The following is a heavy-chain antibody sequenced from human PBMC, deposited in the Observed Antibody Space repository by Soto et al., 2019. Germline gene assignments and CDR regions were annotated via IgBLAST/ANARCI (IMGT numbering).Heavy chain of an antibody. Sequence: SVKVSCKASGGTFSSYAICWVRQAPGQGLEWMGGIIPIFGTANYAQKFQGRVTITADESTSTAYMELSSLRSEDTAVYYCARDIVVVPAAGGGYYYYGMDVWGQGTTVTVSS. CDR2: IIPIFGTA. J-gene: IGHJ6*02. D-gene: IGHD2-2*01. V-gene: IGHV1-69*13. CDR1: GGTFSSYA. CDR3: ARDIVVVPAAGGGYYYYGMDV.